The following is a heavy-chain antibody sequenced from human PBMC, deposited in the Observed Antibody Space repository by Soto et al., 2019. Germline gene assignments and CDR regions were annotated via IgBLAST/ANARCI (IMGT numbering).Heavy chain of an antibody. V-gene: IGHV1-8*01. Sequence: GASVKVSCKASGYTFTSYDIIWVRQATGQGLEWMGWMNPNSGNTGYAQNFQGRVTMTRNTPISTAYMEVNSLRSEGTAVYYCAREGLVLVPTTVNSDYYYYAMDVWGQGTTVTVSS. D-gene: IGHD2-2*01. CDR2: MNPNSGNT. CDR3: AREGLVLVPTTVNSDYYYYAMDV. CDR1: GYTFTSYD. J-gene: IGHJ6*02.